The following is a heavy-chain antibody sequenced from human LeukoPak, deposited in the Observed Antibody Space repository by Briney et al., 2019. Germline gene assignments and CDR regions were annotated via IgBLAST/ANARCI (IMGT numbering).Heavy chain of an antibody. J-gene: IGHJ5*02. CDR3: SRDRPSSWRENWFDP. Sequence: SQTLSLTCTVSGGSISRGGYYWSWIRQHPGKGLEWIGYIYYSGITYYNPSLKSRVTISVDTSKNQFSLKLSSVTAADTAVYYCSRDRPSSWRENWFDPWGERTLVTVSS. CDR1: GGSISRGGYY. V-gene: IGHV4-31*03. D-gene: IGHD2-2*01. CDR2: IYYSGIT.